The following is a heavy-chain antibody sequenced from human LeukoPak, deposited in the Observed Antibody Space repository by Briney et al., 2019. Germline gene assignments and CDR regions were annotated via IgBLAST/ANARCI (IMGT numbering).Heavy chain of an antibody. J-gene: IGHJ3*02. CDR3: ARQLAAGNDAFDI. V-gene: IGHV4-39*01. CDR1: GVSIYSSTFY. CDR2: IYYNENT. D-gene: IGHD2-15*01. Sequence: SETLSLTCSVSGVSIYSSTFYWAWIRQPPGKGLEFIGSIYYNENTYHNPSLRSRLTISVDTSTNHFSLRLTSVTDADTAIYYCARQLAAGNDAFDIWGQGTEVTVSS.